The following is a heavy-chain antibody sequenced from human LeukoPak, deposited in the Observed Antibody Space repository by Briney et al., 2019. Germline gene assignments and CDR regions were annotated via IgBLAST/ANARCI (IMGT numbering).Heavy chain of an antibody. CDR3: ARHTRNHGMEV. Sequence: SQTLSLICIVSGGYISSGDYSWTWIRQHPGKGLEWIGYIYNSGSTSYKPSLKSRVTISEDTSQNQFSLKLSSVTAADTAVYYCARHTRNHGMEVWGQGTTVTVSS. D-gene: IGHD1-14*01. CDR1: GGYISSGDYS. CDR2: IYNSGST. J-gene: IGHJ6*02. V-gene: IGHV4-31*03.